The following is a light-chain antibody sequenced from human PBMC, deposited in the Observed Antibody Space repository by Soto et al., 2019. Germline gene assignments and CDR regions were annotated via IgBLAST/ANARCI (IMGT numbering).Light chain of an antibody. J-gene: IGKJ1*01. Sequence: EIVLTQSPATLSLSPGERATLSCRASQSVSTYLAWYQQKPGQAPRLLIYDASNRATGIPARFSGSGSGTDSTLTISSLEPEDCAVYYCQQRSNWPRTFGQGTKVEIK. CDR1: QSVSTY. CDR2: DAS. V-gene: IGKV3-11*01. CDR3: QQRSNWPRT.